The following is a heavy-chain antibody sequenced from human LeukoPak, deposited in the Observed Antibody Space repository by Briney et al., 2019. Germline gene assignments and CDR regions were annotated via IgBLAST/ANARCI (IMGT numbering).Heavy chain of an antibody. D-gene: IGHD6-19*01. Sequence: SETLSLTCTVSGDSISSSSYYWGWIRQPPGKGLEWIGNIYYSGSTYYNPSLKSRVTISVDTSKNQFSLKLSSVTAADTAVYYCARDRKWLVPFDYWGQGTLVTVSS. J-gene: IGHJ4*02. CDR2: IYYSGST. CDR1: GDSISSSSYY. CDR3: ARDRKWLVPFDY. V-gene: IGHV4-39*07.